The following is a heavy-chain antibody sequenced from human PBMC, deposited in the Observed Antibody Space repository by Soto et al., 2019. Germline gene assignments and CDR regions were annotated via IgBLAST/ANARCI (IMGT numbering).Heavy chain of an antibody. CDR3: ARDKVFRLYYYDSSGLGRAFDI. CDR1: GYTFTSYG. J-gene: IGHJ3*02. V-gene: IGHV1-18*01. Sequence: ASVKVSCKASGYTFTSYGISWVRQAPGQGLEWMGWISAYNGNKNYAQKLQGRVTMTTDTSTSTAYMELRSLRSDDTAVYYWARDKVFRLYYYDSSGLGRAFDIWGQGTMVTVSS. D-gene: IGHD3-22*01. CDR2: ISAYNGNK.